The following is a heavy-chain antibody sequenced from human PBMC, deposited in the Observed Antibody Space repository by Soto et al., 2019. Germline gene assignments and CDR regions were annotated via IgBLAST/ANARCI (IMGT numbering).Heavy chain of an antibody. D-gene: IGHD3-3*01. V-gene: IGHV3-30-3*01. CDR1: GFTFSSYA. Sequence: QVQLVESGGGVVQPGRSLRLSCAASGFTFSSYAMHWVRQAPGKGLEWVAVISYDGSNKYYADSVKGRFTISRDNSKNALYLQMTSLRAEDTAVYYCARSLFWVSSRFDPWGQGTLVTVSS. CDR3: ARSLFWVSSRFDP. CDR2: ISYDGSNK. J-gene: IGHJ5*02.